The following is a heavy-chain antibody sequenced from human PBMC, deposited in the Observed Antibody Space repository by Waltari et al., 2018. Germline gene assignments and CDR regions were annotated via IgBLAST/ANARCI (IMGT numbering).Heavy chain of an antibody. CDR1: GHSISNGSS. CDR2: IYHSGSS. V-gene: IGHV4-38-2*01. Sequence: QVQLQESVPVLVKPSATLSLTCAVSGHSISNGSSWGWIRQPPGKGLAWIGSIYHSGSSYYNTSLKSRVTRSVDPSKSQFSLKRSAVTAADTAVDDCASRSAAGRGYWGQGTLVIVSS. J-gene: IGHJ4*02. D-gene: IGHD6-13*01. CDR3: ASRSAAGRGY.